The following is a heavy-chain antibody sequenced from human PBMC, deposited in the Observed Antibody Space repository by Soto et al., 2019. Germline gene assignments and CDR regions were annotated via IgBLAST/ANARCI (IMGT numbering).Heavy chain of an antibody. D-gene: IGHD2-21*01. Sequence: PSETLSLTCAVEDGSCSDYYWTWIRQSPGKGLEWIGEINHSGSTSYKSSLKSRVTISIDTTKNQFSLKLTSVTASDTAVYYCARGKFGFSYYYYYYLDVWGKGTTVTVSS. CDR2: INHSGST. J-gene: IGHJ6*03. CDR1: DGSCSDYY. CDR3: ARGKFGFSYYYYYYLDV. V-gene: IGHV4-34*01.